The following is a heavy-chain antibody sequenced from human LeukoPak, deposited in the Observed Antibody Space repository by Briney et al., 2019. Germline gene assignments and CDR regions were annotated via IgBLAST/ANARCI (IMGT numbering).Heavy chain of an antibody. CDR2: ISSSSSYI. J-gene: IGHJ4*02. D-gene: IGHD6-6*01. Sequence: GGSLRLSCAASGFTVSSCSMNWVRQAPGKGLEWVSSISSSSSYIYYADSVKGRFTISRDNAKNSLYLQMNSLRAEDTAVYYCARGGSSDPFDYWGQGTLVTVSS. V-gene: IGHV3-21*01. CDR1: GFTVSSCS. CDR3: ARGGSSDPFDY.